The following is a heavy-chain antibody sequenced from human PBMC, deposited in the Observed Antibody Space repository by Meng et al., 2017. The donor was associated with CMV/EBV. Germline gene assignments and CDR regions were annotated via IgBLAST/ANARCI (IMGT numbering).Heavy chain of an antibody. V-gene: IGHV3-48*03. D-gene: IGHD3-3*01. CDR1: GFTLSSYE. CDR3: ARAHDPRGDYDFWSGLPHLNWFDP. Sequence: GESLKISCAASGFTLSSYEMNWVRQAPGKGLEWVSYISSSGSTIYYADSVKGRFTISRDNAKNSLYLQMNSLRAEDTAVYYCARAHDPRGDYDFWSGLPHLNWFDPWGQGTLVTVSS. J-gene: IGHJ5*02. CDR2: ISSSGSTI.